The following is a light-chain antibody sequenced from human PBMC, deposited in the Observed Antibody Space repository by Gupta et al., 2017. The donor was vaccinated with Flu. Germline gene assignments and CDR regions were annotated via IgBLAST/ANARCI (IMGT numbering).Light chain of an antibody. V-gene: IGKV1D-16*01. CDR2: EAS. Sequence: PSSLSASLGDRVTITCRASQYVSNWLAWYQLRPEKAPKSLIYEASTLQSEVPSRFSGNGSGTDFTLTISNLQPEDFGTYYCQQYNSYPPTFGGGTKVEIK. CDR3: QQYNSYPPT. J-gene: IGKJ4*01. CDR1: QYVSNW.